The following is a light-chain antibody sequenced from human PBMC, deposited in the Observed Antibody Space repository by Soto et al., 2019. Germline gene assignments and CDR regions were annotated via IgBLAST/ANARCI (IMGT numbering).Light chain of an antibody. CDR2: VND. J-gene: IGLJ2*01. V-gene: IGLV1-44*01. CDR3: AAWDDSLNGVV. CDR1: SSNIGSNT. Sequence: QSVLTQPPSASGTPGQRVSISCSGSSSNIGSNTVNWYQQVPGTAPKLLIYVNDERPSGVPDRFSGSKSGTSASLAISGRRSEDEADYYCAAWDDSLNGVVFGGGTKLTVL.